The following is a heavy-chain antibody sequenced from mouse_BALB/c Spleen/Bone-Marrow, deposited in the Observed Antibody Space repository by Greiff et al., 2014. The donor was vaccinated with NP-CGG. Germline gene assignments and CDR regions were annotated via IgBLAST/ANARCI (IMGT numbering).Heavy chain of an antibody. CDR2: IDPANGNT. CDR3: ARWEYYAMDY. Sequence: VQHQQSGAELVKPGASVKLSCTASGFNIKDTYMHWVKQRPEQGLEWIGRIDPANGNTKYDPKFQGKATITADTSSNTAYLQLSSLTSEDTAVYYCARWEYYAMDYWGQGTSVTVSS. D-gene: IGHD4-1*01. CDR1: GFNIKDTY. J-gene: IGHJ4*01. V-gene: IGHV14-3*02.